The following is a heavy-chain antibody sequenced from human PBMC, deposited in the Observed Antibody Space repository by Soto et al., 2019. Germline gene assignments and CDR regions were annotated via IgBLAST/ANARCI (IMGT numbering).Heavy chain of an antibody. Sequence: QVQLLQSGAEVKKPGSSVKVSCKASGGTFSNYAISWVRQAPGEGLEWMGGIIPVFDTPNYAQRFQGRVTISADKSTSTSSMALTRLRSDDRAVYFCERGLFRGSRALDYWGQGTLVTVSS. V-gene: IGHV1-69*06. J-gene: IGHJ4*02. CDR2: IIPVFDTP. D-gene: IGHD1-26*01. CDR3: ERGLFRGSRALDY. CDR1: GGTFSNYA.